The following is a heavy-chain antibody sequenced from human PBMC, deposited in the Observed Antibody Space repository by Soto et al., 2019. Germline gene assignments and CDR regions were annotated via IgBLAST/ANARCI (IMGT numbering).Heavy chain of an antibody. Sequence: ASVKVSCKASGYTFTSYGISWVRQAPGQGLEWMGWISAYNGNTNYAQKLQGRVTMTTDTSTSTAYMELRSLRSDDTAVYYCARGKLPAAMPSLFDYWGQGTLVTVSS. D-gene: IGHD2-2*01. CDR3: ARGKLPAAMPSLFDY. CDR1: GYTFTSYG. CDR2: ISAYNGNT. V-gene: IGHV1-18*01. J-gene: IGHJ4*02.